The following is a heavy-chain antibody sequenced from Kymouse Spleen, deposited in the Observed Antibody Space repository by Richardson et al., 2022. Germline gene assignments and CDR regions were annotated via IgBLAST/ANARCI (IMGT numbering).Heavy chain of an antibody. V-gene: IGHV3-33*01. CDR1: GFTFSSYG. J-gene: IGHJ3*02. CDR2: IWYDGSNK. CDR3: ASWNDAFDI. D-gene: IGHD1-1*01,IGHD1-20*01. Sequence: QVQLVESGGGVVQPGRSLRLSCAASGFTFSSYGMHWVRQAPGKGLEWVAVIWYDGSNKYYADSVKGRFTISRDNSKNTLYLQMNSLRAEDTAVYYCASWNDAFDIWGQGTMVTVSS.